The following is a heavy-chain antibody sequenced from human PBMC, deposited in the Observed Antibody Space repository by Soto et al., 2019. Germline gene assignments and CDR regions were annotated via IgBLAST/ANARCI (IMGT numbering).Heavy chain of an antibody. V-gene: IGHV1-69*04. CDR3: ARDWKGAEGFDP. J-gene: IGHJ5*02. CDR2: IIPILGIA. D-gene: IGHD1-1*01. Sequence: SVKVSCKASGGTFSSYTISWVRQAPGQGLEWMGRIIPILGIANYAQNFQGRVTMTIDTSTTTSYMELRSLTSDDTAVYFCARDWKGAEGFDPWGQGTLVTVSS. CDR1: GGTFSSYT.